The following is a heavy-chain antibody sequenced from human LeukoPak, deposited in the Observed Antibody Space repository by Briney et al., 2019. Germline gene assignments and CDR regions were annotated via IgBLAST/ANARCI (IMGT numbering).Heavy chain of an antibody. CDR3: ARQPDRDFSGSRWYYYFYMDV. J-gene: IGHJ6*03. D-gene: IGHD1-26*01. CDR2: IYYSGST. Sequence: SETLSLTCTVSGGSISSSSYYWGWIRQPPGKGLEWIGRIYYSGSTYYNPSLKSRVTISVDKSKNQFSLKLSSVTAADTAVYYCARQPDRDFSGSRWYYYFYMDVWGKGTTVTVSS. CDR1: GGSISSSSYY. V-gene: IGHV4-39*01.